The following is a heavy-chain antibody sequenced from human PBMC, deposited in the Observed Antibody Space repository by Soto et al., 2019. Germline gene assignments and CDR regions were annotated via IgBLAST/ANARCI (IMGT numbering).Heavy chain of an antibody. Sequence: GESLKISCQCSGYAFSNFWVGWVRQLPGQGLEWMGIIYPVDHETRYSPSFHGKVTISAEKSINTAYLQWNSLEASDSAFYFCARSPSSNPGFDRWGEGELVTGSA. CDR2: IYPVDHET. J-gene: IGHJ4*02. CDR1: GYAFSNFW. D-gene: IGHD6-13*01. V-gene: IGHV5-51*01. CDR3: ARSPSSNPGFDR.